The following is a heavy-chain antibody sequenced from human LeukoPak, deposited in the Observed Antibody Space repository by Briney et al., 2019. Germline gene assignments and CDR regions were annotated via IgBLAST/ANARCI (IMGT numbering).Heavy chain of an antibody. V-gene: IGHV3-30*18. CDR2: KSDDGSSK. CDR3: AKDRETTASGTFDY. Sequence: GGSLRLSCAASGFTFRNYGMHCLRQAPGKGLEWVAVKSDDGSSKHYADSVKGRFTISRDNSNNTLYLQMNSLRAEDTAVYYCAKDRETTASGTFDYWGQGTLVTVSS. D-gene: IGHD6-13*01. J-gene: IGHJ4*02. CDR1: GFTFRNYG.